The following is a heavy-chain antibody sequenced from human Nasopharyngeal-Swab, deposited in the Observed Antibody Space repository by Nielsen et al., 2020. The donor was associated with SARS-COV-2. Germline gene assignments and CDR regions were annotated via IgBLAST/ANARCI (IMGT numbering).Heavy chain of an antibody. V-gene: IGHV3-23*01. D-gene: IGHD6-13*01. CDR2: ITGNGGST. CDR3: ARVGGSSWYFDY. Sequence: GESLKISCAASGFTFSSYAMSWVRQAPGKGLEWVSAITGNGGSTYYADSVKGRFTISRDNSKNTLYLQMNSLRAEDTAVYYCARVGGSSWYFDYWGQGTLVTVSS. CDR1: GFTFSSYA. J-gene: IGHJ4*02.